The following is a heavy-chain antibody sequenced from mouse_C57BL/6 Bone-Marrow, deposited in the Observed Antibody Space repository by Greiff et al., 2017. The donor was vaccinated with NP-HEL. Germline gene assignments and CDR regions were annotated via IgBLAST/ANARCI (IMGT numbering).Heavy chain of an antibody. J-gene: IGHJ3*01. CDR1: GFTFSDYG. V-gene: IGHV5-17*01. CDR3: ARPDGYYHAWFAY. D-gene: IGHD2-3*01. CDR2: ISSGSSTI. Sequence: EVKLVESGGGLVKPGGSLKLSCAASGFTFSDYGMHWARQAPEKGLEWVAYISSGSSTIYYADTVKGRFTISRDNAKNTLFLQMTSLRSEDTAMYYCARPDGYYHAWFAYWGQGTLVTVSA.